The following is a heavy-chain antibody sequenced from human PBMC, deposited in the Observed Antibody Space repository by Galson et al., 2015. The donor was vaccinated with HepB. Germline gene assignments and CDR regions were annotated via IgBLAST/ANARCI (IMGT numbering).Heavy chain of an antibody. CDR2: ISYDGSNK. J-gene: IGHJ2*01. CDR3: ARDRRETYYYGSGSYYKGWYFDL. D-gene: IGHD3-10*01. V-gene: IGHV3-30*04. CDR1: GFTFSSYA. Sequence: SLRLSCAASGFTFSSYAMHWVRQAPGKGLEWVAVISYDGSNKYYADSVKGRFTISRDNSKNTLYLQMNSLRAEDTAVYYCARDRRETYYYGSGSYYKGWYFDLWGRGTLVTVSS.